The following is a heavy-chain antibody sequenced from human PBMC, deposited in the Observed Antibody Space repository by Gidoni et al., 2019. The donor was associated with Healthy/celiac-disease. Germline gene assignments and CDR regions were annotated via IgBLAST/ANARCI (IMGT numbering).Heavy chain of an antibody. CDR2: IYYSWST. J-gene: IGHJ6*02. Sequence: QVQLQESGPGLVKPSETLSLTCTVPGGPISSYYWSWIRQPPGKGLEWIGYIYYSWSTNYNPSLKSRVTISVDTSKNQFSLKLSSVTAADTAGYYCARDRYDFWSGYRSYGMDVWGQGTTVTVSS. V-gene: IGHV4-59*01. CDR1: GGPISSYY. CDR3: ARDRYDFWSGYRSYGMDV. D-gene: IGHD3-3*01.